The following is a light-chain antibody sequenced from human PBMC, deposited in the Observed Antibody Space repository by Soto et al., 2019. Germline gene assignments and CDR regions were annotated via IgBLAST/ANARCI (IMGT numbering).Light chain of an antibody. CDR1: QSISNY. J-gene: IGKJ1*01. V-gene: IGKV1-39*01. CDR3: QQSYATPRT. Sequence: DIQMTQSPSSLSASVGDRVTITCRASQSISNYLNWYQQKPGKAPKLLIYAASSLQSGVPSRFSGSGSGTDFPLNIRSLPTEDFATYYCQQSYATPRTFGQGTKVEIK. CDR2: AAS.